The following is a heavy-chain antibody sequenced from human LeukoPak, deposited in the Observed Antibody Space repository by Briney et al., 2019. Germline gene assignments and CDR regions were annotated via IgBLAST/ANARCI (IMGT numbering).Heavy chain of an antibody. D-gene: IGHD6-6*01. CDR2: INWNGGSR. CDR1: GFTFDDYG. Sequence: GGSLRLSCAASGFTFDDYGMSWVRQAPGKGLEWVSGINWNGGSRGYADSVKGRFTISRDNARNSLHLQMNSLRAEDTAVYYCARGSSYKPDYWGQGTLVTVSS. CDR3: ARGSSYKPDY. V-gene: IGHV3-20*04. J-gene: IGHJ4*02.